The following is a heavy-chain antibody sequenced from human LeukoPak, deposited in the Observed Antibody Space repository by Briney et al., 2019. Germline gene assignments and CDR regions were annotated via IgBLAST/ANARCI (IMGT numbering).Heavy chain of an antibody. CDR1: GYTFTSYG. CDR3: ARSEMADY. V-gene: IGHV1-2*02. CDR2: INPDSGAT. Sequence: ASVKVSCKASGYTFTSYGISWVRQAPGQGLEWMGWINPDSGATNYAQRFQGRVTMTRDTSISTAYMELSRLRSDDTALYYCARSEMADYWGREPWSPSPQ. J-gene: IGHJ4*02. D-gene: IGHD1-14*01.